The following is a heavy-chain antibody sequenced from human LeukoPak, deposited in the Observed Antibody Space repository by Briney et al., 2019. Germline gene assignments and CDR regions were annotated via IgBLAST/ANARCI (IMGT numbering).Heavy chain of an antibody. D-gene: IGHD3-10*01. Sequence: PSETLSLTCTVSGGSISSYYWSWIRQPPGKGLEWIGYIYYSGSTNYNPSLKSRVTISVDTSKNQFSLKLSSVTAADTAVYCCAASMVRGVIITRKPYLFDYWGQGTLVTVSS. CDR2: IYYSGST. CDR3: AASMVRGVIITRKPYLFDY. CDR1: GGSISSYY. V-gene: IGHV4-59*01. J-gene: IGHJ4*02.